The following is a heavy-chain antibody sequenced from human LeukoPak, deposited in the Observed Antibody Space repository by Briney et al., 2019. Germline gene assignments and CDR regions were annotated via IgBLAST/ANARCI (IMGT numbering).Heavy chain of an antibody. D-gene: IGHD4-11*01. V-gene: IGHV3-48*03. CDR1: GFTFSSYE. J-gene: IGHJ4*02. CDR3: AKWEANNYPFDY. Sequence: PGGSLRLSCAASGFTFSSYEMNWVRQAPGKGLEWVSYISSSGSTIYYADSVRGRFTISRDNSKNTLNLQMNSLRAEDTAIYYCAKWEANNYPFDYWGQGTLVTVSS. CDR2: ISSSGSTI.